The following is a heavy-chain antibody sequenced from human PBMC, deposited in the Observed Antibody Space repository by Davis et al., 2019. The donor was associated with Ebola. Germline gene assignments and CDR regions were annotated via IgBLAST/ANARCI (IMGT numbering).Heavy chain of an antibody. V-gene: IGHV3-33*01. Sequence: PGGSLRLSCAASGFTFSSYGMHWVRQAPGKGLEWVAVIWYDGSNKYYADSVKGRFTISRDNSKNTLYLQMNSLRAEDTAVYYCAREATKFYYYMDVWGKGTTVTVSS. J-gene: IGHJ6*03. CDR1: GFTFSSYG. D-gene: IGHD5-12*01. CDR3: AREATKFYYYMDV. CDR2: IWYDGSNK.